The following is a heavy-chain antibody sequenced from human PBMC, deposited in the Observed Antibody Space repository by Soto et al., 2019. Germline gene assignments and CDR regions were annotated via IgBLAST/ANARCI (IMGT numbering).Heavy chain of an antibody. V-gene: IGHV4-61*03. Sequence: SETLSLTCTVSVDSVFSGYYYWGWIRQPPGKGLEWICYIYYSGYTDYNPSLDSRVTISLDTSNNHFSLSLTSVTAADTAVYACVRLPYRSSSKRAQDYYFGLDVWGQGTTVTVSS. J-gene: IGHJ6*02. CDR3: VRLPYRSSSKRAQDYYFGLDV. CDR1: VDSVFSGYYY. D-gene: IGHD6-6*01. CDR2: IYYSGYT.